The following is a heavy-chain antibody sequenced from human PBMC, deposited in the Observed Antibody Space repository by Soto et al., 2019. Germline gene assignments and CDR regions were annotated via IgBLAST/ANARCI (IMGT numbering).Heavy chain of an antibody. CDR3: ARARFQVLYGKPYFDS. D-gene: IGHD2-2*02. V-gene: IGHV4-31*03. Sequence: LSLTCTVSGGSITTGGSYWSWIRQHPGKGLEWIGNIYHSGNTYYNPSLKSRLTISVDTSKNHFSLMVDSVTAADTAVYYCARARFQVLYGKPYFDSWGQGTLVTVSS. CDR2: IYHSGNT. CDR1: GGSITTGGSY. J-gene: IGHJ4*02.